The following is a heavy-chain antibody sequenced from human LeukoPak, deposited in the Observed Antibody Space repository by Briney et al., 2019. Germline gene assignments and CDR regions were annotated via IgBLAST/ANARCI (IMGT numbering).Heavy chain of an antibody. V-gene: IGHV4-34*01. Sequence: PSETLSLTCAAFGGSFSGYSWTWIRRPPGKGLEWIGKISDSGSANYNPSLKSRVTISVHASGNKFSLELSSATAADTAVYYCARGRTGENTYVGGYYYMDVWGKGTTVIVSS. CDR1: GGSFSGYS. CDR2: ISDSGSA. J-gene: IGHJ6*03. D-gene: IGHD4-17*01. CDR3: ARGRTGENTYVGGYYYMDV.